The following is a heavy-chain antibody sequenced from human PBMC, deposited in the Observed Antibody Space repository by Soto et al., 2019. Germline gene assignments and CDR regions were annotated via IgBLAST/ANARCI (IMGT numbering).Heavy chain of an antibody. CDR3: ARSSAAGTSSN. CDR2: ISSSGSTI. J-gene: IGHJ4*02. D-gene: IGHD6-13*01. V-gene: IGHV3-11*01. Sequence: GGSLRLSCVASGFTFSDYYMSWIRQAPGKGLEWVSYISSSGSTIYYADSVKGRFTISRDNAKNSLYLQMNSLRAEDTAVYYCARSSAAGTSSNWGQGTLVTVSS. CDR1: GFTFSDYY.